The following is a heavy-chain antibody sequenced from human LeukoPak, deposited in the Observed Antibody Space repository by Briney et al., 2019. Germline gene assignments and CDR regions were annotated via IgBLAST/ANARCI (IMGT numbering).Heavy chain of an antibody. CDR2: IWYDGSPK. V-gene: IGHV3-33*03. D-gene: IGHD4-17*01. J-gene: IGHJ4*02. CDR1: GFTFSNYA. Sequence: GGSLRLSCAASGFTFSNYAMHWVRQAPGKGLEWVAVIWYDGSPKYYPDSVKGRFTISRDNSKSTLYLQMNSLRAEDMAVYYCAKGRTSVTPRHFDYWGQGTLVTVSS. CDR3: AKGRTSVTPRHFDY.